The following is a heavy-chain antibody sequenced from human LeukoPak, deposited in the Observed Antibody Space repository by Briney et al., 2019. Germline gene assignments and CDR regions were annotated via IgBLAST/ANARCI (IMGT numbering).Heavy chain of an antibody. Sequence: ASVKVSCKASGYTFTGYYMHWVRQAPGQGLEWMGWISAYNGNTNYAQKLQGRVTMTTDTSTSTAYMELRSLRSDDTAVYYCARGPYDILTGYYYYYYYMDVWGKGTTVTVSS. D-gene: IGHD3-9*01. CDR2: ISAYNGNT. CDR1: GYTFTGYY. J-gene: IGHJ6*03. CDR3: ARGPYDILTGYYYYYYYMDV. V-gene: IGHV1-18*04.